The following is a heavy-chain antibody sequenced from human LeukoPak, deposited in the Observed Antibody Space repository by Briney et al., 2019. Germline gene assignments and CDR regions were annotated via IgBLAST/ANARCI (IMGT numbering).Heavy chain of an antibody. J-gene: IGHJ4*02. Sequence: PSETLSLTCAVYGGSFSGYYWSWIRQPPGKGLEWIGEINHSGSTNYNPSLKSRVTISVDTSKNQFSLKLSSVTAADTAVYYCARRVPQPEDYYDSSGYYLPIYFDYWGQGTLVTVSS. CDR2: INHSGST. D-gene: IGHD3-22*01. V-gene: IGHV4-34*01. CDR1: GGSFSGYY. CDR3: ARRVPQPEDYYDSSGYYLPIYFDY.